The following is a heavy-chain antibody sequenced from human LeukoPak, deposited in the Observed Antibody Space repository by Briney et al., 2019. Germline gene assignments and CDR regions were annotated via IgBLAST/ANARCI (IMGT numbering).Heavy chain of an antibody. CDR3: ARARSGSYFDY. V-gene: IGHV1-8*01. J-gene: IGHJ4*02. D-gene: IGHD1-26*01. CDR2: MNPNSGNT. Sequence: ASVKVSCKASGYTFTSYDINWVRQATGQGLEWMGWMNPNSGNTGYAQKFQGRVTMTRDTPISTAYTELSRLRSDDTAVYYCARARSGSYFDYWGQGTLVTVSS. CDR1: GYTFTSYD.